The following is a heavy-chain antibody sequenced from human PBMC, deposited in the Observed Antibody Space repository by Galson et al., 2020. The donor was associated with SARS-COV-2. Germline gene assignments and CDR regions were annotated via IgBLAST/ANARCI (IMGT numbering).Heavy chain of an antibody. CDR2: IHHSGST. CDR3: VRVGPTAGAFYAFDI. Sequence: SETLSLTCAVSGDSISSHNWWSWVRQYPGKGLEWIGEIHHSGSTNYNPSLKSRVTISVDKSQNQFSLNMRSVTAADTAVYFCVRVGPTAGAFYAFDIWGQGAMVTVSS. J-gene: IGHJ3*02. D-gene: IGHD6-13*01. V-gene: IGHV4-4*02. CDR1: GDSISSHNW.